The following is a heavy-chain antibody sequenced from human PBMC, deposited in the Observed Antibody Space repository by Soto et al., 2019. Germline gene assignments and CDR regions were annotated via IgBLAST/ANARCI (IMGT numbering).Heavy chain of an antibody. J-gene: IGHJ4*02. V-gene: IGHV3-21*01. CDR3: ARVHTSYYFDY. CDR1: GFTFSSYS. D-gene: IGHD3-16*01. Sequence: EVQLVESGGGLVKPGGSLRLSCAASGFTFSSYSMNWVRQAPGKGLEWVSSISSSSSYIYYADSVKGRFTISRDNAKNSLYLQRNSLRAEDTAVYYGARVHTSYYFDYWGQGTLVTVSS. CDR2: ISSSSSYI.